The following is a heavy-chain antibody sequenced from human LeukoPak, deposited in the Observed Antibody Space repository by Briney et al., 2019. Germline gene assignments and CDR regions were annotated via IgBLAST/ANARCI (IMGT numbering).Heavy chain of an antibody. D-gene: IGHD3-16*01. J-gene: IGHJ4*02. V-gene: IGHV3-23*01. CDR2: INSVGSST. CDR1: GFTCSSYA. Sequence: QTGGSLRLSCAASGFTCSSYAMSWVRQAPGKGLEWVSAINSVGSSTYYADSVKGRFTISRDNSKNTLDLQMNSLRAEDTALYYCANLGATGHDYWGQGTLVTVSS. CDR3: ANLGATGHDY.